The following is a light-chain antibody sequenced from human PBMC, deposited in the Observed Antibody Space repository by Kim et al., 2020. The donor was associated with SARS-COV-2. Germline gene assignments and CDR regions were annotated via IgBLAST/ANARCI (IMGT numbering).Light chain of an antibody. Sequence: PPSASGTPGQRVTISCSGTSSNIGSNTINWYQHLPGRAPKPLSGVPDRFSGSKSGTSASLAISGLQSEDEADYYCATWDNSLNGYVFGTGTKVTVL. J-gene: IGLJ1*01. CDR1: SSNIGSNT. V-gene: IGLV1-44*01. CDR3: ATWDNSLNGYV.